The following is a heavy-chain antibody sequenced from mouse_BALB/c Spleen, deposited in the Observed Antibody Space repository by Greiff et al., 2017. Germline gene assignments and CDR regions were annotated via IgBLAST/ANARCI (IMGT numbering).Heavy chain of an antibody. CDR2: IDPANGNT. CDR3: ARFTTVVDWYFDV. V-gene: IGHV14-3*02. D-gene: IGHD1-1*01. Sequence: VQLQQSGAELVKPGASVKLSCTASGFNIKDTYMHWVKQRPEQGLEWIGRIDPANGNTKYDPKFQGKATITADTSSNTAYLQLSSLTSEDTAVYYCARFTTVVDWYFDVWGAGTTVTVSS. J-gene: IGHJ1*01. CDR1: GFNIKDTY.